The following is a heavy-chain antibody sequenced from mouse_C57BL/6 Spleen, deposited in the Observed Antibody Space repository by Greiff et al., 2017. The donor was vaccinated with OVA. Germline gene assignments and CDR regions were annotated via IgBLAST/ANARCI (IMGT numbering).Heavy chain of an antibody. D-gene: IGHD2-4*01. Sequence: VQLQQPGAELVKPGASVKLSCKASGYTFTSYWMQWVKQRPGQGLEWIGEIDPSDSYTNYNQKFKGKATLTVDTSSSTAYMQPSSLTSEDSAVYYCARRGYDYTFAYWGQGTLVTVSA. J-gene: IGHJ3*01. V-gene: IGHV1-50*01. CDR2: IDPSDSYT. CDR1: GYTFTSYW. CDR3: ARRGYDYTFAY.